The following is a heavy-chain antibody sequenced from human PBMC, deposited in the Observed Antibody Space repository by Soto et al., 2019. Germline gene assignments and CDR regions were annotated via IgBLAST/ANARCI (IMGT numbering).Heavy chain of an antibody. CDR3: ARIRITIFGVVRPWFDP. CDR1: GGSFSGYY. J-gene: IGHJ5*02. D-gene: IGHD3-3*01. Sequence: SETRSLTCAVYGGSFSGYYWSLIRQPPGKGLEWIGEINHSGSTNYNPSLKSRVAISVDTSKNQFSLKLSSVTAADTAVYYCARIRITIFGVVRPWFDPWGQGTLVTVSS. V-gene: IGHV4-34*01. CDR2: INHSGST.